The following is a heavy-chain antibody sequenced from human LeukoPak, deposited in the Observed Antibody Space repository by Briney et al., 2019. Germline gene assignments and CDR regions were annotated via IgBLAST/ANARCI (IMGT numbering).Heavy chain of an antibody. V-gene: IGHV4-59*11. Sequence: SETLSLTCTVSGGSISSHYWTWIRQSPVKGLEWIGDISNSGSTSYNPSLKSRVTISIDTSKNQFSLKLSSVTAADTAVYFCARDPLSTNDFDIWGQGTMVTVSS. D-gene: IGHD1-1*01. J-gene: IGHJ3*02. CDR1: GGSISSHY. CDR2: ISNSGST. CDR3: ARDPLSTNDFDI.